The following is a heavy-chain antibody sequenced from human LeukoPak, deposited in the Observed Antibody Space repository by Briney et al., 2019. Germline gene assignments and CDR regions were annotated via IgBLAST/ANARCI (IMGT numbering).Heavy chain of an antibody. Sequence: GSSVKVSCKASGGTFSSYAISWVRQAPGQGLEWMGGIIPIFGTANYAQKFQGRVTITTDESTSTAYMELSSLRSEDTAVHYCARAAESREYCGGDCYPAIFDYWGQGTLVTVSS. J-gene: IGHJ4*02. V-gene: IGHV1-69*05. CDR3: ARAAESREYCGGDCYPAIFDY. D-gene: IGHD2-21*02. CDR1: GGTFSSYA. CDR2: IIPIFGTA.